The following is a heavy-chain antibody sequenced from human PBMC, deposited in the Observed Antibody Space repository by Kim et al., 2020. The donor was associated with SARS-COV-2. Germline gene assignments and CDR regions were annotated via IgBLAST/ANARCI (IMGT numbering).Heavy chain of an antibody. D-gene: IGHD2-21*02. V-gene: IGHV1-69*13. CDR3: ARSPYCGGDCYSGGMDV. CDR1: GGTFSSYV. Sequence: SVKVSCKASGGTFSSYVISWVRQAPGQGLEWMGGIIPIFGTANYAQKFQGRVTITADESTSTAYMELSSLRSEDTAVYYCARSPYCGGDCYSGGMDVWGQGTTVTVSS. CDR2: IIPIFGTA. J-gene: IGHJ6*02.